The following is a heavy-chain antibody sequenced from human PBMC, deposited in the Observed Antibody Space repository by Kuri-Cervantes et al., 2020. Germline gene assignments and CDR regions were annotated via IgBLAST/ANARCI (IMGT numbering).Heavy chain of an antibody. V-gene: IGHV3-21*01. CDR3: ARDSTSRFGGYDDSPFDY. Sequence: GGSLRLSCAASGFPFSSYSMNWVRQAPGKGLEWVSSISSSSSYIYYADSVKGRFTISRDNAKNSLYLQMNSLRAEDTAVYYCARDSTSRFGGYDDSPFDYWGQGTLVTVSS. D-gene: IGHD5-12*01. CDR1: GFPFSSYS. J-gene: IGHJ4*02. CDR2: ISSSSSYI.